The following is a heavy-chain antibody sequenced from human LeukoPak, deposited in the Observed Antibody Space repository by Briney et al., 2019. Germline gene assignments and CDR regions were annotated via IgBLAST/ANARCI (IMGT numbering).Heavy chain of an antibody. CDR1: GGSISIYY. CDR3: VRDRALFY. Sequence: SAETLSLTCTVSGGSISIYYWSWVRQPPGKGPEWLGYIYDSGSTIYNPSLDSRATISVDTSKNQFSLKLRSVTAADPAVYYCVRDRALFYWGQGILVTVSS. CDR2: IYDSGST. J-gene: IGHJ4*02. V-gene: IGHV4-59*01.